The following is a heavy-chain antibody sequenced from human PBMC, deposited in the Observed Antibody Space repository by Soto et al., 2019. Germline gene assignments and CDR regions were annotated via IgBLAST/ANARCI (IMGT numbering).Heavy chain of an antibody. J-gene: IGHJ6*02. CDR2: IKQDGSGK. V-gene: IGHV3-7*03. Sequence: EVQLVESGGGLVQPGGSLRLSCAASGFTFSSYWMSWVRQAPGKGLEWVANIKQDGSGKYYVDSVKGRFTISRDNAKNSLYLQMNSLRAEVTAVYYCARDPGNSRVSLDGSLYYYYYGMDVWGQGTTVTVSS. CDR3: ARDPGNSRVSLDGSLYYYYYGMDV. CDR1: GFTFSSYW. D-gene: IGHD1-1*01.